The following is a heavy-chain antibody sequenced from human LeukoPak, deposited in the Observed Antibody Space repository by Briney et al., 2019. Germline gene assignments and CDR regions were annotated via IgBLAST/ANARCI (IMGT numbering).Heavy chain of an antibody. CDR1: GYTFTGYY. CDR3: AVQMATIGAFDI. J-gene: IGHJ3*02. V-gene: IGHV1-69*02. CDR2: IIPILGIA. D-gene: IGHD5-24*01. Sequence: ASVKVSCKASGYTFTGYYMHWVRQAPGQGLEWMGRIIPILGIANYAQKFQGRVTITADKSTSTAYMELSSLRSEDTAVYYCAVQMATIGAFDIWGQGTMVTVSS.